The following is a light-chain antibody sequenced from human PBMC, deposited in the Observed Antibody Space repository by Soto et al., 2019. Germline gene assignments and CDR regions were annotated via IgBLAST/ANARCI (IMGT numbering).Light chain of an antibody. CDR2: GAS. V-gene: IGKV3-20*01. Sequence: IVVTQSPGPLALSPGEKATLSCRASQSVSSSYLAWYQQKPGQAPRLLIYGASSRATGIPDRFSGSGSGTDFTLTISRLEPEDFAVYYCQQYGSSSLTFGGGTKVEIK. CDR1: QSVSSSY. CDR3: QQYGSSSLT. J-gene: IGKJ4*01.